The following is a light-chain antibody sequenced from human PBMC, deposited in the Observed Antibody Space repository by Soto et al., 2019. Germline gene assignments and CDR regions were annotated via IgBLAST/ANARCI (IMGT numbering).Light chain of an antibody. CDR1: QSVLYSSNNKKY. CDR3: QQYYSTPWT. Sequence: DIVMTQSPDSLAVSLGERATINCKSSQSVLYSSNNKKYLAWYQQKPGQPPKLLIYWASTRESVVPDRFSGSGSGTDFPLTISSLQAEDVAVYYCQQYYSTPWTFGQGTKVEIK. V-gene: IGKV4-1*01. J-gene: IGKJ1*01. CDR2: WAS.